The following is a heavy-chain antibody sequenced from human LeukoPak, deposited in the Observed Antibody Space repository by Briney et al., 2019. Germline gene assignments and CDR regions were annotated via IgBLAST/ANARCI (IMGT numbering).Heavy chain of an antibody. CDR2: IYYSGST. D-gene: IGHD3-10*01. CDR3: ARGRGVRGGNFDY. V-gene: IGHV4-39*07. J-gene: IGHJ4*02. Sequence: SETLSLTCTVSGGSISSSSYYWGWIRQPPGMGLEWIGSIYYSGSTYYNPSLKSRVAISVDTSKNQFSLKVTSVTAADTAVYYCARGRGVRGGNFDYWGQGTLVTVSS. CDR1: GGSISSSSYY.